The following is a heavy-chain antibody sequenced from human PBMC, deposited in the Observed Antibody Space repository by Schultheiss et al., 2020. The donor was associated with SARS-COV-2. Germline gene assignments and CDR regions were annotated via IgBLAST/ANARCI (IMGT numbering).Heavy chain of an antibody. CDR3: ARIPGSNEANSH. CDR1: GGSISSYY. J-gene: IGHJ4*02. Sequence: SETLSLTCTVSGGSISSYYWSWIRQPPGKGLEWTGYIYYSGSTNYNPSLKSRVTISVDTSKNQFSLKLSSVTAADTAVYYCARIPGSNEANSHWGQGTLVTVSS. CDR2: IYYSGST. D-gene: IGHD4-23*01. V-gene: IGHV4-59*01.